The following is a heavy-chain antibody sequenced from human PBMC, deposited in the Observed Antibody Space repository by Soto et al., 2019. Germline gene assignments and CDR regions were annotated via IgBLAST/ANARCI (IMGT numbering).Heavy chain of an antibody. D-gene: IGHD2-15*01. CDR3: AREGWPLLQTGMDV. CDR2: ISSSNRTI. CDR1: GFNFRSYS. Sequence: GGSLRLSCAASGFNFRSYSMNWVRQAPGKGLEWVSYISSSNRTINYADSVKGRFIISRDNAKNSLYLQMHSLRDEDTAVYYCAREGWPLLQTGMDVWGQGTTVTVSS. J-gene: IGHJ6*02. V-gene: IGHV3-48*02.